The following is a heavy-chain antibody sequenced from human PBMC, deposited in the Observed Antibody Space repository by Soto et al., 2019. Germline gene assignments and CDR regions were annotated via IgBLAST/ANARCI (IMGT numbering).Heavy chain of an antibody. D-gene: IGHD6-13*01. Sequence: GGSLRLSCAASGFTFRSFTMNWVRQAPGKGLEWVSTISSNSAYIYYTDALRGRFTISRDNAKNSLHLQMNSLRAEDTAVYYCTRDASRDSSARGWFDPWGLGTLGTVSS. CDR1: GFTFRSFT. CDR3: TRDASRDSSARGWFDP. J-gene: IGHJ5*02. CDR2: ISSNSAYI. V-gene: IGHV3-21*01.